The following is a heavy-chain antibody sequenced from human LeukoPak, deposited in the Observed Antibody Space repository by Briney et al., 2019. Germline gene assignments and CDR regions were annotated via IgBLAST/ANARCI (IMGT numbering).Heavy chain of an antibody. V-gene: IGHV4-34*01. D-gene: IGHD3-22*01. CDR1: GGSFSGYY. J-gene: IGHJ6*02. Sequence: PSETLSLTCAVYGGSFSGYYWSWIRQPPGKGLEWIGEISHSGSTNYNPSLKSRVTISVDTSKNQFSLKLSSVTAADTAVYYCASSYYDSDYYYGMDVWGQGTTVTVSS. CDR2: ISHSGST. CDR3: ASSYYDSDYYYGMDV.